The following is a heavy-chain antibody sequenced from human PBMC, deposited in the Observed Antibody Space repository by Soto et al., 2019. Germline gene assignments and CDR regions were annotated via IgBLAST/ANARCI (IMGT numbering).Heavy chain of an antibody. CDR2: IIPFIGAP. V-gene: IGHV1-69*18. Sequence: QVQLVQSGADVKKPGSSVKVSCKASGGTFNTYSFGWLRQAPGQGLQWMGSIIPFIGAPNYAQNFQDRVTITADESTTTAYMELSGLKSEDTAVYFCARGGDSSSLRAFYSYGFDVWGQGTSVTVSS. J-gene: IGHJ6*02. CDR1: GGTFNTYS. CDR3: ARGGDSSSLRAFYSYGFDV. D-gene: IGHD6-6*01.